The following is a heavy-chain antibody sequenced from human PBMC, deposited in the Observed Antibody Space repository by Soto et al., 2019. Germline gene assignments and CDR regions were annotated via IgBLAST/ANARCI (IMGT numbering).Heavy chain of an antibody. D-gene: IGHD2-21*02. CDR2: IWHDGSNE. CDR1: GFPFNNYA. Sequence: QVQLVESGGGVVQPGRSLRLSCAASGFPFNNYAMHWVRQAPGKGLEWVAVIWHDGSNEHYADSVKGRFRIARDNSNNTLSLQMNSLRGEDTALYYCARDDVSMVTTFLDYWGLGTLVTVSS. V-gene: IGHV3-33*01. J-gene: IGHJ4*02. CDR3: ARDDVSMVTTFLDY.